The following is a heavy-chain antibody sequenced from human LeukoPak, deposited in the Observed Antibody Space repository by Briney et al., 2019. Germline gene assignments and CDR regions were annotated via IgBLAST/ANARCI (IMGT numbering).Heavy chain of an antibody. CDR2: NYTSGST. D-gene: IGHD1-14*01. CDR1: GGSISSGSYY. Sequence: SETLSLTCTVSGGSISSGSYYWSWIRQPAGKGLEWIGRNYTSGSTNYNPSLQSRVTISVDTSKNQFSLKLSSVTAADTAVYYCAREVSEQPRYYYYYYMDVWGKGTTVTVSS. V-gene: IGHV4-61*02. J-gene: IGHJ6*03. CDR3: AREVSEQPRYYYYYYMDV.